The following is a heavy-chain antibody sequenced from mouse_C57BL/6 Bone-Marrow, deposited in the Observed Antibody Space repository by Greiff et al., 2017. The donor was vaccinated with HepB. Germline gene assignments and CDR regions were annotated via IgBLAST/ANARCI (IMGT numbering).Heavy chain of an antibody. CDR3: ARRIYDGYYWYFDV. CDR1: GFTFSSYG. Sequence: EVHLVESGGDLVKPGGSLKLSCAASGFTFSSYGMSWVRQTPDKRLERVATISSGGSYTYYPDSVKGRFTISRDNAKNTLYLQMSSLKSEDTAMYYCARRIYDGYYWYFDVWGTGTTVTVSS. J-gene: IGHJ1*03. D-gene: IGHD2-3*01. V-gene: IGHV5-6*01. CDR2: ISSGGSYT.